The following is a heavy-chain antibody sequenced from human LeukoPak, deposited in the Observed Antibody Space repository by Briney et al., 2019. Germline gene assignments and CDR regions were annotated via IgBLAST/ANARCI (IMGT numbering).Heavy chain of an antibody. Sequence: SQTLSLTCAMSGDSFSSNSAACNWIRQSPSRCLEWLGRTYYRAKWYNDYAVSVKSRITINPDTSKNQFSLQLNSVTPEDTAVYYCARDKYYYDSSGYLVSSWFDPWGQGTLVTVSS. D-gene: IGHD3-22*01. CDR1: GDSFSSNSAA. J-gene: IGHJ5*02. V-gene: IGHV6-1*01. CDR2: TYYRAKWYN. CDR3: ARDKYYYDSSGYLVSSWFDP.